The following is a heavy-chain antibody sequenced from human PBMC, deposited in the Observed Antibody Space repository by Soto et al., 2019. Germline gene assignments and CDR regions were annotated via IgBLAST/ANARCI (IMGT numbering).Heavy chain of an antibody. D-gene: IGHD2-21*02. CDR1: GDSVSTDGAA. Sequence: QTLSLPWDISGDSVSTDGAACNWIRQSPSRGLEWLGRTYYRSKWYYDYAPSVRSRITINPDTSKNQLSLQLNSVTPEDTAMYYCARDHVGSDFFDPWGQGTLVTVYS. J-gene: IGHJ5*01. CDR2: TYYRSKWYY. CDR3: ARDHVGSDFFDP. V-gene: IGHV6-1*01.